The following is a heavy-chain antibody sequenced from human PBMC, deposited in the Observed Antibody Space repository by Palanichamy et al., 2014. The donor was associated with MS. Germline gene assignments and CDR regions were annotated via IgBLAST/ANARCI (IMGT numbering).Heavy chain of an antibody. Sequence: QVQLQQRGAGLLEPSGTLSLTCAVYGGSFSGYYWTWIRQSPGKGLEWIGEINHSGSTNYNPSLKSRVTISVDTSKNQFSLKVTSVTAADTAVYFCARDPLTTNSYDYGLDVWGQGTTVTVSS. D-gene: IGHD4-17*01. V-gene: IGHV4-34*01. CDR3: ARDPLTTNSYDYGLDV. CDR2: INHSGST. J-gene: IGHJ6*02. CDR1: GGSFSGYY.